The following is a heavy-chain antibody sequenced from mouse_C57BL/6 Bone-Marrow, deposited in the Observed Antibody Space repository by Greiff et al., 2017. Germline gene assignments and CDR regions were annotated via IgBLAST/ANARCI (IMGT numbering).Heavy chain of an antibody. V-gene: IGHV1-78*01. CDR1: GYTFTDHT. CDR2: IYPRDGST. J-gene: IGHJ4*01. D-gene: IGHD1-1*01. Sequence: VKLMESDAELVKPGASVKISCKVSGYTFTDHTIHWMKQRPEQGLEWIGYIYPRDGSTKYNEKFKGKATLTADKSSSTAYMQLNSLTSEDSAVYFCARYSNYYGSSYEAMDYWGQGTSVTVSS. CDR3: ARYSNYYGSSYEAMDY.